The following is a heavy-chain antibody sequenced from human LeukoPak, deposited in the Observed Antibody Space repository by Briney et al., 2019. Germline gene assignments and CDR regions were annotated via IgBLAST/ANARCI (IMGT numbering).Heavy chain of an antibody. V-gene: IGHV3-30*04. CDR3: ARDSGRSGSYYRY. Sequence: PGRSPRLSCAASGFTFSSYAMHWVRQAPGKGLEWVADISHDGSNTYYADSVKGRFTISRDNSKNTLYLQMNSLRAEDTAVYYCARDSGRSGSYYRYWGQGTLVTVSS. CDR2: ISHDGSNT. CDR1: GFTFSSYA. J-gene: IGHJ4*02. D-gene: IGHD3-10*01.